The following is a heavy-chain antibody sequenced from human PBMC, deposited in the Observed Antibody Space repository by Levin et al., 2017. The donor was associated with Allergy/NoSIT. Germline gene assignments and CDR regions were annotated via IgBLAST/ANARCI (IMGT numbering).Heavy chain of an antibody. CDR1: GDSVRTENYY. CDR3: SRDFSPRDSARFDP. V-gene: IGHV4-31*02. Sequence: SQTLSLTCSVSGDSVRTENYYYWTWIRQRPGKGLEWIGYIYYDGSTYYNPSLESRITISMDTSRNHFSLRLRSVTAADTAVYYCSRDFSPRDSARFDPWGQGTLVTVSS. CDR2: IYYDGST. J-gene: IGHJ5*02. D-gene: IGHD4/OR15-4a*01.